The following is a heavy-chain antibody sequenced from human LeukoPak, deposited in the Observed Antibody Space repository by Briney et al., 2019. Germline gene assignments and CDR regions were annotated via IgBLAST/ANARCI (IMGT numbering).Heavy chain of an antibody. D-gene: IGHD3-22*01. CDR1: GFTFNNYA. J-gene: IGHJ4*02. CDR3: ARRSYYDSTGYPFDY. Sequence: GGSLRLSCAASGFTFNNYAMSWVRHAPGKGLEWVSTISGSGGSTYYADSVKGRFTISRDNSKNTLYLQMNSLRAEDTAFYYCARRSYYDSTGYPFDYWGQGALVTVSS. CDR2: ISGSGGST. V-gene: IGHV3-23*01.